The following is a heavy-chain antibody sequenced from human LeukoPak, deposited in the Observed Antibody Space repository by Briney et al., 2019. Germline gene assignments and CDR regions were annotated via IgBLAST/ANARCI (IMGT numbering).Heavy chain of an antibody. CDR1: GFTFSSYW. J-gene: IGHJ4*02. CDR3: ASRLRGWGSGYYFDY. V-gene: IGHV3-7*01. CDR2: IKQDGSEK. Sequence: GGSLRLSCAASGFTFSSYWMSWVRQAPGKGLEWVANIKQDGSEKYYVDSVKGRFTISRDNAKNSLYLQMNSLRAEDTAVYYCASRLRGWGSGYYFDYWGQRTLVTVSS. D-gene: IGHD3-3*01.